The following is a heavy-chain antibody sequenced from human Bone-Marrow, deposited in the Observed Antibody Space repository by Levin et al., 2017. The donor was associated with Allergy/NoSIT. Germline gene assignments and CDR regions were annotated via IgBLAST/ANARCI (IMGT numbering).Heavy chain of an antibody. CDR2: IYWSDDK. J-gene: IGHJ4*02. V-gene: IGHV2-5*01. CDR3: AHRLGGSNTGGNFDY. Sequence: SFPPLFTPPPPLPLPFPFSFFSLSTSGEGVGWIRQPPGRALEWLAVIYWSDDKRYSPSLPSRLTITKDTSKNQVVLTVTNMDPVDTATYYCAHRLGGSNTGGNFDYWGQGTLVTVSS. CDR1: FFSLSTSGEG. D-gene: IGHD1-26*01.